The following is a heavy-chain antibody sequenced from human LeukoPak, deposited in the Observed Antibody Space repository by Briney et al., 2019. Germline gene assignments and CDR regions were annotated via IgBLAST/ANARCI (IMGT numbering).Heavy chain of an antibody. J-gene: IGHJ5*02. CDR1: GGTFSSYA. CDR2: IIPIFGTA. Sequence: SVKVSCKASGGTFSSYAISWVRQAPGQGLEWMGGIIPIFGTANYAQKFPGRVTIAADKSTSTAYMELSSLRSEDTAVYYCARESSDYGWFDPWGQGTLVTVSS. V-gene: IGHV1-69*06. D-gene: IGHD4-17*01. CDR3: ARESSDYGWFDP.